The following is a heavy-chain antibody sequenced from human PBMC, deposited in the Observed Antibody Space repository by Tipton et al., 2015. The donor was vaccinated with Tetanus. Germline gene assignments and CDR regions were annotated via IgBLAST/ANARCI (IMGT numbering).Heavy chain of an antibody. D-gene: IGHD1-1*01. V-gene: IGHV1-2*02. CDR3: ARERRLDY. CDR1: GYTFTGYY. Sequence: QLVQSGPEVKKPGASVKVSCKASGYTFTGYYMHWVRQAPGQGLEWMRWINPNSGATNYAQKFQGRVTMTRDTSISTAYMELSSLRSDDTAVYYCARERRLDYWGQGTLVTVSS. CDR2: INPNSGAT. J-gene: IGHJ4*02.